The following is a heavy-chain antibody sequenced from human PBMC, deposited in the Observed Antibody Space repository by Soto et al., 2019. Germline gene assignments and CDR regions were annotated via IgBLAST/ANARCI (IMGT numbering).Heavy chain of an antibody. CDR3: AKDGLADFDY. CDR1: GFTFSSYG. Sequence: QVQLVESGGGVVQPGRSLRLSCAASGFTFSSYGMHWVRQAPGKGLEWVAVISYDGSNKYYADSVKGRFTISRDNSKNTLYVQMNSLRAEDTAVYYCAKDGLADFDYWGQGTLVTVSS. CDR2: ISYDGSNK. V-gene: IGHV3-30*18. J-gene: IGHJ4*02.